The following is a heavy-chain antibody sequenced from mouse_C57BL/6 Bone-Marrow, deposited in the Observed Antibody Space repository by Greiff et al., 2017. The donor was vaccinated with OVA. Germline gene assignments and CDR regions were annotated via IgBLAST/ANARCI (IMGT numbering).Heavy chain of an antibody. Sequence: EVKLVESGGGLVKPGGSLKLSCAASGFTFSSYAMSWVRQTPEKRLEWVATISDGGSYTYYPDNVKGRFTISRDNAKNNLYLQMSHLKSEDTAMYYCARDPLPYWGQGTSVTVSS. D-gene: IGHD2-10*01. J-gene: IGHJ4*01. CDR1: GFTFSSYA. CDR2: ISDGGSYT. CDR3: ARDPLPY. V-gene: IGHV5-4*01.